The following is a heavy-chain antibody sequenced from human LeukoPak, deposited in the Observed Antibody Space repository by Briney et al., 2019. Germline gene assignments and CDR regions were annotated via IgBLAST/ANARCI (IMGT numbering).Heavy chain of an antibody. CDR3: ARDSELRFLEWLFEAAPDY. J-gene: IGHJ4*02. V-gene: IGHV1-18*01. Sequence: ASVKVSCKASGYTFTSYGISWVRQAPGQGLEWMGWISAYNGNTNYAQKLQGRVTMTTDTSTSTAYMELRSLRSDDTAVHYCARDSELRFLEWLFEAAPDYWGQGTLVTVSS. CDR1: GYTFTSYG. D-gene: IGHD3-3*01. CDR2: ISAYNGNT.